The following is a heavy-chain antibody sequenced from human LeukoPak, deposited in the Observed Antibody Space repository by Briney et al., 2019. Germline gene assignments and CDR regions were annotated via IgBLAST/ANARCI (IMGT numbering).Heavy chain of an antibody. D-gene: IGHD6-13*01. Sequence: ASVKVSCKASGYTFTGYYMHWVRQAPGQGLEWMGWIDPNSGGTNYAQKFQGRVTMTRDTSISTAYMELSRLRSDDTAVYYCARASPYRSGYSSSCFDYWGQGTLVTVSS. J-gene: IGHJ4*02. CDR2: IDPNSGGT. V-gene: IGHV1-2*02. CDR3: ARASPYRSGYSSSCFDY. CDR1: GYTFTGYY.